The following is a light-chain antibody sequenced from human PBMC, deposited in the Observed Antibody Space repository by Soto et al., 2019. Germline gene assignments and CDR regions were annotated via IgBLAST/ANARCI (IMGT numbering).Light chain of an antibody. J-gene: IGKJ2*01. CDR2: DAS. CDR3: QQRRNWPQT. Sequence: EIVLTQSPATLSLSAGERATLSCRASQSVSSYLAWYQQKPGQAPRLLMYDASNRATGIPARFSGSGSGTDFTLTISSLEPEDFAVHYCQQRRNWPQTFGQGTKLEIK. V-gene: IGKV3-11*01. CDR1: QSVSSY.